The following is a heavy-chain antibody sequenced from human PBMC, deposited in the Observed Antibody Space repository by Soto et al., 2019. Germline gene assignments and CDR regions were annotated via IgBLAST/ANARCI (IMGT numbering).Heavy chain of an antibody. CDR3: ARDQTSSYYYFYGMDV. V-gene: IGHV3-21*01. CDR2: ISGSGNYI. J-gene: IGHJ6*02. Sequence: PGGSLRLSCAASGFTFDSHGMNCVRQAPGKGLEWISSISGSGNYIYYADSVKGRFNISRDNAENSLFLQMNSLRAEDTAVYYCARDQTSSYYYFYGMDVWGQGTTVTVSS. D-gene: IGHD2-2*01. CDR1: GFTFDSHG.